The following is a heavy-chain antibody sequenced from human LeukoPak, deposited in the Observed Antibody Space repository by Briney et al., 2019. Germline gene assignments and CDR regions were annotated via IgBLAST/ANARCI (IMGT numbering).Heavy chain of an antibody. J-gene: IGHJ4*02. D-gene: IGHD1-26*01. CDR2: ISSSSSYT. CDR3: AREVGGSYFDY. Sequence: GGSLRLSCAASGFTFSDYYMSWIRQAPGKGLEWVSYISSSSSYTNYADSVKGRFTISRDNAKNSLYLQMNSLRAEDTALYYCAREVGGSYFDYWGQGTLVTVSS. V-gene: IGHV3-11*05. CDR1: GFTFSDYY.